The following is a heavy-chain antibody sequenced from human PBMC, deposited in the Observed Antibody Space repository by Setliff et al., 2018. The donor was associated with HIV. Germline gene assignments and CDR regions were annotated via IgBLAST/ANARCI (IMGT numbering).Heavy chain of an antibody. J-gene: IGHJ4*02. CDR1: GYTFTDYY. Sequence: ASVKVSCKASGYTFTDYYIHWVRQAPGQGLEWMGRINPNSGGTNYAQKFQGRVTMTRDRSISTAYMELSRLISADTAVYYCARDRKQLWIYYFDYWGQGTLVTVSS. V-gene: IGHV1-2*06. CDR2: INPNSGGT. D-gene: IGHD5-18*01. CDR3: ARDRKQLWIYYFDY.